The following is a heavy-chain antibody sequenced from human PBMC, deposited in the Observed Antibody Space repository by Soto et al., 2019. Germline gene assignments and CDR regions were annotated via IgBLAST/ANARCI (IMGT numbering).Heavy chain of an antibody. CDR2: ISAYNGNT. CDR3: ARDKGGTYHFWSGYYTGGKYYYGMDV. Sequence: ASVKVSCKASGYTFTSYGISWVRQAPGQGLEWMGWISAYNGNTNYAQKLQGRVTMTTDTSTNTAYMELRSLRSDDTAVYYCARDKGGTYHFWSGYYTGGKYYYGMDVWGQGTTVTVSS. J-gene: IGHJ6*02. D-gene: IGHD3-3*01. CDR1: GYTFTSYG. V-gene: IGHV1-18*04.